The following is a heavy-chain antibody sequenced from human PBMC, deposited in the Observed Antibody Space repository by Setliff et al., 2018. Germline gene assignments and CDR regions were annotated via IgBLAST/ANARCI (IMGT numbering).Heavy chain of an antibody. Sequence: SETLSLTCTVSGGSISNYYWSWIRQSPGKGLEWIGFIYYNGRSDHNPSFQSRVTMSVDRSENQFSLNLRAMTAADTAAYYCAREGGGSGWTPDSWGQGTLVTVSS. J-gene: IGHJ4*02. D-gene: IGHD6-19*01. CDR1: GGSISNYY. CDR2: IYYNGRS. CDR3: AREGGGSGWTPDS. V-gene: IGHV4-59*01.